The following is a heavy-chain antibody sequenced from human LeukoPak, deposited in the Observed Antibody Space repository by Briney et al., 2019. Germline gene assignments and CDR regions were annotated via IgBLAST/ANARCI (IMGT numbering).Heavy chain of an antibody. J-gene: IGHJ4*02. CDR3: ARGWRSGYYLYFDY. D-gene: IGHD3-22*01. CDR2: ISSSSSYI. Sequence: GGSLRLSCAASGFTFSSYSMNWVRQAPGKGLEWVSSISSSSSYIYYADSVKGRFTISRDNAKNSLYLQMNSLRAEDTAVYYCARGWRSGYYLYFDYWGQGTLVTVSS. V-gene: IGHV3-21*01. CDR1: GFTFSSYS.